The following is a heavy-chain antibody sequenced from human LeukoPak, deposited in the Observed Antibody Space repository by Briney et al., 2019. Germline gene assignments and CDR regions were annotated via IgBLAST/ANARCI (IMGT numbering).Heavy chain of an antibody. CDR3: AKLTCSSTFCPLDY. V-gene: IGHV4-39*01. CDR1: GGSISSSSYY. CDR2: IYYSGST. J-gene: IGHJ4*02. Sequence: SETLSLTCTVSGGSISSSSYYWGWIRQPPGKGLEWIGSIYYSGSTYYNPSLKSRVTISVDTSKNQFSLRLTSVTAADTALYYCAKLTCSSTFCPLDYWGQGTLVTVSS. D-gene: IGHD2-2*01.